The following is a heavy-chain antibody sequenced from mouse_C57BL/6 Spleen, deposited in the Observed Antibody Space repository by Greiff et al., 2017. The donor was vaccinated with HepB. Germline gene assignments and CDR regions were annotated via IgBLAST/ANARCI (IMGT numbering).Heavy chain of an antibody. CDR2: IDPSDSYT. J-gene: IGHJ2*01. V-gene: IGHV1-50*01. D-gene: IGHD2-1*01. CDR1: GYTFTSYW. Sequence: QVQLKQPGAELVKPGASVKLSCKASGYTFTSYWMQWVKQRPGQGLEWIGEIDPSDSYTNYNQKFKGKATLTVDTSSSTAYMQLSSLTSEDSAVYYCAREEYYYGNHFDYWGQGTTLTVSS. CDR3: AREEYYYGNHFDY.